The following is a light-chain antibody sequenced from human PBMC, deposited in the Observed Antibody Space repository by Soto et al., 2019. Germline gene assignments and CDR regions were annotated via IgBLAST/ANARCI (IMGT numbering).Light chain of an antibody. CDR1: QSVSSN. J-gene: IGKJ1*01. Sequence: EIVMTQSPATLSVSPGERATLSCRASQSVSSNLAWYQQKPGHAPRLLIYGASTRATVIPARFGGSGSGTEFTLTISSLQSEDFGVYYCQQYNTWPRTFGQGTKVEIK. CDR2: GAS. CDR3: QQYNTWPRT. V-gene: IGKV3-15*01.